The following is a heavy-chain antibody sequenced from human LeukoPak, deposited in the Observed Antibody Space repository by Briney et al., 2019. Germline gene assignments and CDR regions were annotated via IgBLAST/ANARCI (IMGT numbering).Heavy chain of an antibody. CDR1: GGSISSYY. J-gene: IGHJ6*03. CDR3: ARTTEAHSWRTRYYDYYMDV. CDR2: IYYSGST. V-gene: IGHV4-59*01. D-gene: IGHD6-13*01. Sequence: TSETLSLTCTVSGGSISSYYWSWIRQPPGKGLEWIGYIYYSGSTNYNPSLKSRVTISVDTSKNQFSLKLSSVTAADTAVYYCARTTEAHSWRTRYYDYYMDVWGKGTTVTVSS.